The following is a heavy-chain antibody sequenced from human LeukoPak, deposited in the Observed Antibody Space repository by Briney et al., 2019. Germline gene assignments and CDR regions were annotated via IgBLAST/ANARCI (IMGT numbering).Heavy chain of an antibody. J-gene: IGHJ5*01. CDR3: AKESTVTPGNVNWFDS. V-gene: IGHV3-23*01. Sequence: GGSLRLSCAASGFTVSSNYVSWVRQAPGKGLEWVSTITGSGGNTYYAESVKGRFTISRGNSKNRLYLQMNSLRAEDTAVYYCAKESTVTPGNVNWFDSWGQGTLVTVSS. CDR1: GFTVSSNY. D-gene: IGHD4-17*01. CDR2: ITGSGGNT.